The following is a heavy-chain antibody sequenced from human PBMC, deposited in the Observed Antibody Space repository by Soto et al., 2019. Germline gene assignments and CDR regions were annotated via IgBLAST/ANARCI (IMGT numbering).Heavy chain of an antibody. J-gene: IGHJ6*02. CDR2: INPSGGST. CDR3: ARDPYGFLERGGMDV. V-gene: IGHV1-46*01. Sequence: QVQLVQSGAEVKKPGASVKVSCKASGYTFTSYYMHWVRQAPGQGLEWMGIINPSGGSTSYAQKFQGRVTMTRDTSTSTVYMELSSLRSEDTAVYYCARDPYGFLERGGMDVWGQGTTVTVSS. CDR1: GYTFTSYY. D-gene: IGHD1-1*01.